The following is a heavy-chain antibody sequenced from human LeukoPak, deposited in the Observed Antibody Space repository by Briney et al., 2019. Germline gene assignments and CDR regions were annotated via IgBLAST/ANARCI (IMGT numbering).Heavy chain of an antibody. J-gene: IGHJ3*02. CDR2: INPNSGGT. Sequence: ASGNVSCKAPGYTFTGYYMHWVRQAPGQGLEWMGWINPNSGGTNYAQKFQGRVTMTRDTSISTAYMELSRLRSDDAAVYYCARQENAFDMGGEGTMLTVP. CDR3: ARQENAFDM. CDR1: GYTFTGYY. V-gene: IGHV1-2*02.